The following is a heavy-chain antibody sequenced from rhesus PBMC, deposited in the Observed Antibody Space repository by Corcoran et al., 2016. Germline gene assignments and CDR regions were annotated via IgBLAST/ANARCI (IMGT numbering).Heavy chain of an antibody. CDR3: ARRGNIWTGYYTLDY. Sequence: QVQLQESGQAVVKPSETLSLTCAVFGGSISSRNLWVVIRQATGQWMEWLGGIYGSGGSTENNPTLKRPVTIAKDTSKNQFSLKLSSVTAADTAVYYCARRGNIWTGYYTLDYWGQGVLVTVSS. V-gene: IGHV4-93*01. D-gene: IGHD3-3*01. CDR2: IYGSGGST. J-gene: IGHJ4*01. CDR1: GGSISSRNL.